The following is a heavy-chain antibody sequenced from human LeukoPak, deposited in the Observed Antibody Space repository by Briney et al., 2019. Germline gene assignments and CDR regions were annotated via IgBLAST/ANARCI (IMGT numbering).Heavy chain of an antibody. CDR2: INHSGST. CDR3: ARVLYGSGANY. CDR1: GGSFSGYY. Sequence: KPSETLSLTCAVYGGSFSGYYWSWIRQPPGKGLEWIGEINHSGSTNYNPSLKSRVTISVDTSKNQFSLKLSSVTATDTAVYYCARVLYGSGANYWGQGTLVTVSS. J-gene: IGHJ4*02. D-gene: IGHD3-10*01. V-gene: IGHV4-34*01.